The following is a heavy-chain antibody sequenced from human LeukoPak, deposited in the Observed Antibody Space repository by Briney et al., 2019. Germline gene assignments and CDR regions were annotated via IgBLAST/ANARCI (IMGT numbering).Heavy chain of an antibody. Sequence: ASVKVSCKASGYTFTSYYTHWVRQAPGQGLERMGIINPSGGSTSYAQKFQGRVTMTRDTSTSTVYMELSSLRSEDTAVYYCARDYGDRTDYWGQGTLVTVSS. J-gene: IGHJ4*02. CDR3: ARDYGDRTDY. D-gene: IGHD4-17*01. CDR1: GYTFTSYY. V-gene: IGHV1-46*01. CDR2: INPSGGST.